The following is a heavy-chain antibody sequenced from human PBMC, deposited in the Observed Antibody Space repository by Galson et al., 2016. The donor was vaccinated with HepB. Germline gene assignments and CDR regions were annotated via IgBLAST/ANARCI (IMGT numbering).Heavy chain of an antibody. V-gene: IGHV3-48*01. Sequence: SLRLSCAVSGFSFRDYIMHWVRQAPGKGLEWISYISAGSTTILYAGSVRGRFTVSRDNGMDVMRLQMDSLRVEDTAVYFCVGDRFGRTKYDSRSGAFDTWGQGTMVTVSS. J-gene: IGHJ3*02. CDR2: ISAGSTTI. D-gene: IGHD3-22*01. CDR3: VGDRFGRTKYDSRSGAFDT. CDR1: GFSFRDYI.